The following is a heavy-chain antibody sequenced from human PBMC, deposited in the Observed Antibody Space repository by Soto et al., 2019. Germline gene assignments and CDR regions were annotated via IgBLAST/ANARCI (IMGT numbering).Heavy chain of an antibody. CDR3: ARDWGRDGCFDY. CDR2: IYYSGST. Sequence: QVQLQESGPGLVKPSQTLSLTCTVSGGSISSGGYYWSWIRQHPGKRLEWIGHIYYSGSTYYHPSLKIRVTISVDTSKNQCSLKLSSVTAADTAVYYCARDWGRDGCFDYWGQGTLVTVSS. D-gene: IGHD3-16*01. J-gene: IGHJ4*02. V-gene: IGHV4-31*03. CDR1: GGSISSGGYY.